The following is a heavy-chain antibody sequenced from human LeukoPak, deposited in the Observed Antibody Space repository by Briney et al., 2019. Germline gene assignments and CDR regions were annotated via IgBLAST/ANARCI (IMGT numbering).Heavy chain of an antibody. CDR2: ILGSGAST. Sequence: PGRSLRLSCAASGFTLSNYSMSWVRQAPGGGLECVSAILGSGASTYYADSVKGRFTVSRDNSKRTLYLQMNSLRAEDTALYYCAKWGDYDVLTGYYVPDYWGQGTLVTVSS. V-gene: IGHV3-23*01. J-gene: IGHJ4*02. CDR3: AKWGDYDVLTGYYVPDY. D-gene: IGHD3-9*01. CDR1: GFTLSNYS.